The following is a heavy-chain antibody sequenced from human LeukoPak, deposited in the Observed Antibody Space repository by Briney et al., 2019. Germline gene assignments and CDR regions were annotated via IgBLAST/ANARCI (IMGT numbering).Heavy chain of an antibody. CDR1: GGSISSYY. Sequence: SETLSLTCTVSGGSISSYYWSWIRQPPGKGLEWTGYIYYSGSTNYNPSLKSRVTISVDTSKNQFSLKLSSVTAADTAVYYCARHLSYYGLDYWGQGTLVTVSS. CDR2: IYYSGST. CDR3: ARHLSYYGLDY. D-gene: IGHD1-26*01. V-gene: IGHV4-59*08. J-gene: IGHJ4*02.